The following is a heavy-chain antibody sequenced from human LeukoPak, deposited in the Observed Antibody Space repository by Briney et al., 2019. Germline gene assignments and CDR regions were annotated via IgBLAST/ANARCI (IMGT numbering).Heavy chain of an antibody. D-gene: IGHD6-13*01. Sequence: GGSLRLSCAASGFTFSDYYMSWIRQAPGKGLEWVSYISSSGSTIYYADSVKGRFTISRDNAKNSPYLQMNSLRAEDTAVYYCARGAYYSSTWYAFDPWGQGTLVTVSS. CDR1: GFTFSDYY. CDR3: ARGAYYSSTWYAFDP. J-gene: IGHJ5*02. CDR2: ISSSGSTI. V-gene: IGHV3-11*04.